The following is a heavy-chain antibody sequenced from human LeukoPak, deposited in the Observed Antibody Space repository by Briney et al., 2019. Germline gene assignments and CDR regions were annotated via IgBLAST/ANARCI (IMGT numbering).Heavy chain of an antibody. J-gene: IGHJ4*02. CDR3: ATYCTNGVCSFDY. Sequence: SVKVSCKASGGTFSSYAISLVRQAPGQGLEWMGRIIPIFGTANYAQKFQGRVTITTDESTSTAYMELSSLRSEDTAVYYCATYCTNGVCSFDYWGQGTLVTVSS. CDR2: IIPIFGTA. CDR1: GGTFSSYA. D-gene: IGHD2-8*01. V-gene: IGHV1-69*05.